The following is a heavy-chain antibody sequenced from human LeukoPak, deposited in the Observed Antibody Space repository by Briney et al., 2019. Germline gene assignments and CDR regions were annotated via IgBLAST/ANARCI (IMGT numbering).Heavy chain of an antibody. CDR2: IIPILGIA. Sequence: VASVKVSCKASGYTFTSYGISWVRQAPGQGLEWMGRIIPILGIANYAQKFQGRVTITADKSTSTAYMELSSLRSEDTAVYYCAREAQLPYFDYWGQGTLVTVSS. CDR3: AREAQLPYFDY. D-gene: IGHD2-2*01. J-gene: IGHJ4*02. CDR1: GYTFTSYG. V-gene: IGHV1-69*04.